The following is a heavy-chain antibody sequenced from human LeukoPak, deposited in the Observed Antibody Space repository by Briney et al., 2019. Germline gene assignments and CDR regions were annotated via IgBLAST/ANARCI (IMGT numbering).Heavy chain of an antibody. V-gene: IGHV4-30-2*01. Sequence: PSETLSLTCTVSGGSISSGGYYWSWIRQPPGKGLEWIGYIYHSGSTYYNPSLKSRVTISVDRSKNQFSLKLRSVTAADTAVYYCARARLGVYWYFDLWGRGTLVTVSS. CDR1: GGSISSGGYY. J-gene: IGHJ2*01. CDR2: IYHSGST. CDR3: ARARLGVYWYFDL. D-gene: IGHD3-16*01.